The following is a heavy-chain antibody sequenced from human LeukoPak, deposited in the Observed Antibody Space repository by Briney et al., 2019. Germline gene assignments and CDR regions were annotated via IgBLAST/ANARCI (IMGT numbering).Heavy chain of an antibody. CDR2: IIPIFGTA. Sequence: SVKVSCKASGGTFSSYAISWVRQAPGQGLEWMGGIIPIFGTANYAQKFQGRVTITADESTSTAYMELSSLRSEDTAVYYCARDRAVVPAAYLRFDSWGQGTLVTVSS. V-gene: IGHV1-69*13. CDR1: GGTFSSYA. D-gene: IGHD2-2*01. J-gene: IGHJ5*01. CDR3: ARDRAVVPAAYLRFDS.